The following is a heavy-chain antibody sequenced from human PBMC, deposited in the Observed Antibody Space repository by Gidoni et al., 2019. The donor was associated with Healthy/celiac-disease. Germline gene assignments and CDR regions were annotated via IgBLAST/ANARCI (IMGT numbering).Heavy chain of an antibody. CDR1: GGSIIGYY. Sequence: QVQLQESGPGLVKPSETLSLTCTVSGGSIIGYYWSWIRQPPGKGLEWIGDIYDSGSTNYKPSLKSRVTISVDTSKNHFSLKLGSVTAADTAVYYCARGGGLQRFDPWGQGTLVTVSS. CDR2: IYDSGST. J-gene: IGHJ5*02. CDR3: ARGGGLQRFDP. V-gene: IGHV4-59*01. D-gene: IGHD4-4*01.